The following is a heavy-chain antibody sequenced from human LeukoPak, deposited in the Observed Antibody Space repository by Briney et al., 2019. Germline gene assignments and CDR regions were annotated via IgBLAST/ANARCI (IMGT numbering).Heavy chain of an antibody. V-gene: IGHV4-34*01. CDR3: ARNYGDPTPTIDY. D-gene: IGHD4-17*01. Sequence: SETLSLTCAVYGGSFSGYYWSWIRQPPGKGLEWIGEINHSGSTNYNPSLKSRVTISVDTSKNQFSLKLSSVTAADTAVYYCARNYGDPTPTIDYWGQGTLVTVSS. CDR1: GGSFSGYY. J-gene: IGHJ4*02. CDR2: INHSGST.